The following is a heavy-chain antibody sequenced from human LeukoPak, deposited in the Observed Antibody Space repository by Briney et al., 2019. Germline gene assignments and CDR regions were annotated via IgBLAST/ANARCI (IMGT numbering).Heavy chain of an antibody. J-gene: IGHJ4*02. CDR2: IYYSGTT. D-gene: IGHD3-22*01. Sequence: SETLSLTCTVSGGSINNAHSFWSWVRQHPGKGLEWIGYIYYSGTTYYNPSLKSRIALSIDTSKNQFSLKLSSVTAADTAVYYCAREPASDYYDSSGYYYYWGQGTLVTVSS. CDR3: AREPASDYYDSSGYYYY. CDR1: GGSINNAHSF. V-gene: IGHV4-31*03.